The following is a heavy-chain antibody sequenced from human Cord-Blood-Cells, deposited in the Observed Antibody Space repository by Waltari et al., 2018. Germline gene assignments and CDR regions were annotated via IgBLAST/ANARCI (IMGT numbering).Heavy chain of an antibody. CDR1: GGSISSYY. J-gene: IGHJ4*02. CDR3: ARAFIANWYYFDY. V-gene: IGHV4-4*07. CDR2: IYTSGST. D-gene: IGHD7-27*01. Sequence: QVQLQESGPGLVKPSETLSLTCTVSGGSISSYYWSWIRQPAGKGLEWIGRIYTSGSTNDNPARKGRVTMSVDTSKNQVSLKLSSVTAADTAVYYCARAFIANWYYFDYWGQGTLVTVSS.